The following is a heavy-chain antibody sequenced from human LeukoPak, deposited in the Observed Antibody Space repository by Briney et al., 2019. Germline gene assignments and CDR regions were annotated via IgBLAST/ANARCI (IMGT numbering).Heavy chain of an antibody. CDR1: GFTFGSYW. Sequence: GGSLRLSCAASGFTFGSYWMSWVRQAPGKGLEWVSSISSSSSYIYYADSVKGRFTISRDNAKNSLYLQMNSLRAEDTAVYYCARVRLLRGVCYYGMDVWGQGTTVTVSS. D-gene: IGHD2-21*02. CDR3: ARVRLLRGVCYYGMDV. J-gene: IGHJ6*02. V-gene: IGHV3-21*01. CDR2: ISSSSSYI.